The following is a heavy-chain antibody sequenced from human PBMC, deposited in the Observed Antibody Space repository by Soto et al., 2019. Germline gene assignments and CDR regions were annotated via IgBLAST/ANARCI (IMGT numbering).Heavy chain of an antibody. CDR2: IYRGTSP. D-gene: IGHD4-17*01. V-gene: IGHV4-4*02. CDR1: GDSISSDYW. Sequence: QVQLQESGPGLVKPSGNLSLTCAVSGDSISSDYWWSWVRQPPEKGLEWIGEIYRGTSPTFNPSLESRVTISVDKSKYQCSLKLTSVTAADTAVYYCVKNGAYALDYWGQGTLVTVSS. J-gene: IGHJ4*02. CDR3: VKNGAYALDY.